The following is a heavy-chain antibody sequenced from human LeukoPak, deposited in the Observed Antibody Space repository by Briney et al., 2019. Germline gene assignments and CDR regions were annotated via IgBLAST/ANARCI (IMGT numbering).Heavy chain of an antibody. D-gene: IGHD5-24*01. V-gene: IGHV3-23*01. CDR3: AKLFGWLQSDNGYYFDS. CDR1: GFTFSSSA. CDR2: ITGSGFDT. Sequence: PGRSLRLSCAASGFTFSSSAMSWVRQAPGKGLEWVSTITGSGFDTYYAVSVKGRFTISRDNSKTTLYLQMSSLRAEDTAVYYCAKLFGWLQSDNGYYFDSWGQGALVTVSS. J-gene: IGHJ4*02.